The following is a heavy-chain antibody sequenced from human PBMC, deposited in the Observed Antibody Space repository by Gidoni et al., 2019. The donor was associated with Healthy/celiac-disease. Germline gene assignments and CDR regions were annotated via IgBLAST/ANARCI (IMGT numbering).Heavy chain of an antibody. CDR3: EKDYADGVAAITPWFDP. V-gene: IGHV3-9*01. Sequence: EVQLVESGGGLVQPGRSLRLSCAASGFTFDDYAMHWVLQAPGKGLEWVSGISWNSGSIGYADSVKGRFTISRDNAKNSLYLQMNSLRAEDTALYYCEKDYADGVAAITPWFDPWGQGTLVTVSS. J-gene: IGHJ5*02. D-gene: IGHD2-15*01. CDR2: ISWNSGSI. CDR1: GFTFDDYA.